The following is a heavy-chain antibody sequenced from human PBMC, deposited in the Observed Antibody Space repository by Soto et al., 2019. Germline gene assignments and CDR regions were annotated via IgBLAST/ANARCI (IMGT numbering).Heavy chain of an antibody. CDR3: ARAPIPCTNGVCFVNNPGAIFDY. D-gene: IGHD2-8*01. V-gene: IGHV1-18*01. J-gene: IGHJ4*02. CDR2: ISAYNGNT. Sequence: GASVKVSCKASGYTFTSYGISWVRQAPGQGLEWMGWISAYNGNTNYAQKLQGRVTMTTDTSTSTAYMELRSLRSDDTAVYYCARAPIPCTNGVCFVNNPGAIFDYWGQGTLVTVSS. CDR1: GYTFTSYG.